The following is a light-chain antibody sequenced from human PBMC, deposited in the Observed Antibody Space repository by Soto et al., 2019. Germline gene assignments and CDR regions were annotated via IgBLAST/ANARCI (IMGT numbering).Light chain of an antibody. CDR1: SSDVGGYNY. V-gene: IGLV2-14*01. CDR2: EVS. Sequence: QSALTQPASVSGSTGQSITISCTGTSSDVGGYNYVSWYQQHPGKAPKLMIYEVSNRPSGVSNRFSGSKSGNTASLTISGLQAEDEADYYCSSYTSSSTPYVFGTVTKLTVL. J-gene: IGLJ1*01. CDR3: SSYTSSSTPYV.